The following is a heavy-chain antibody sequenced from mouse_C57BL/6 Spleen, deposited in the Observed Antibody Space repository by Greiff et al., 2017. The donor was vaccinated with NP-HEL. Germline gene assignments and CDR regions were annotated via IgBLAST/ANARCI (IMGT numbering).Heavy chain of an antibody. CDR1: GFTFSDYG. V-gene: IGHV5-17*01. D-gene: IGHD3-1*01. J-gene: IGHJ2*01. CDR2: ISSGSSTI. Sequence: EVKLVESGGGLVKPGGSLKLSCAASGFTFSDYGMHWVRQAPEKGLEWVAYISSGSSTIYYADTVKGRITISRDNAKNTLFLQMTSLRSEDTAMYYCARARLAYFDDWGQGTTLTVSS. CDR3: ARARLAYFDD.